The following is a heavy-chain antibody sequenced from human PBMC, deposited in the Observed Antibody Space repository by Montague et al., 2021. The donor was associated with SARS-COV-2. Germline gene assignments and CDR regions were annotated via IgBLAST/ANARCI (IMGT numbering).Heavy chain of an antibody. CDR1: GGSISSSSYY. CDR3: ASSGRAVPTSTSDYGMDV. V-gene: IGHV4-39*01. CDR2: IYYSGST. D-gene: IGHD3-10*01. J-gene: IGHJ6*02. Sequence: SETLSLTCTVSGGSISSSSYYWGWIRQPPGKGLEWIGSIYYSGSTYYNPSLKSRVTISVDTSKNQFSLKLSSVTAADTAVYYCASSGRAVPTSTSDYGMDVWGQGTTVTVSS.